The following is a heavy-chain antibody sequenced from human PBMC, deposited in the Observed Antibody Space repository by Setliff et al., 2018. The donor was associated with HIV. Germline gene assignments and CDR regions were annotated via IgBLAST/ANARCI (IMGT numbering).Heavy chain of an antibody. CDR3: ATDREKWEGPVDY. CDR2: INPNSGGT. V-gene: IGHV1-2*04. Sequence: GASVKVSCKASGYTFTDYYMHWVRQAPGQGLEWMGWINPNSGGTNFAQKFQGWVTMTRDTSIRTVYMELSNLRSDDTALYYCATDREKWEGPVDYWGQGTLVTVSS. J-gene: IGHJ4*02. D-gene: IGHD1-26*01. CDR1: GYTFTDYY.